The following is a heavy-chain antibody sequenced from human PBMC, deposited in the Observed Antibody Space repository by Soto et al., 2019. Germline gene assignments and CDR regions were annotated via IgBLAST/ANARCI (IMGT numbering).Heavy chain of an antibody. Sequence: PGESLKISCKGSGYSFTSYWISWVRQMPGKGLEWMGRIDPSDSYTNYSPSFQGHVTISADKSISTAYLQWSSLKASDTAMYYCARLPWFGEFEEFYYYYYGMDVWGQGTTVTVSS. J-gene: IGHJ6*02. CDR3: ARLPWFGEFEEFYYYYYGMDV. D-gene: IGHD3-10*01. CDR1: GYSFTSYW. CDR2: IDPSDSYT. V-gene: IGHV5-10-1*01.